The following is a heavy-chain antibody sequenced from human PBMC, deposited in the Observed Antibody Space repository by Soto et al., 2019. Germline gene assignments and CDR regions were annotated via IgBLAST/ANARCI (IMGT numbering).Heavy chain of an antibody. CDR3: ARDRVPAVNGVVWYSSSGDFDY. Sequence: QVQLVESGGGVVQPGRSLRLSCAASGFTFSSYGMHWVRQAPGKGLEWVAVIWYDGSNKYYADSVKGRFTISRDNSKNTLYLQMNSLRAEDTAVYYCARDRVPAVNGVVWYSSSGDFDYWGQGTLVTVSS. D-gene: IGHD6-6*01. CDR1: GFTFSSYG. J-gene: IGHJ4*02. CDR2: IWYDGSNK. V-gene: IGHV3-33*01.